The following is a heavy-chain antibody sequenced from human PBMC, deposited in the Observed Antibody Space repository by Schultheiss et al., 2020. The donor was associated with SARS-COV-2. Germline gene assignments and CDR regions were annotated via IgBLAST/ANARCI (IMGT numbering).Heavy chain of an antibody. CDR2: ISYDGRNK. J-gene: IGHJ5*02. CDR3: ARDPAGEGWFDP. CDR1: RFTFSSYA. Sequence: GGSLRLSCGASRFTFSSYAMHWVRQAPGKGLEWVAVISYDGRNKYYADSVKGRFTISRDNTKNTLYLQMNSLRAEDTAVYYCARDPAGEGWFDPWGQGTLVTVSS. V-gene: IGHV3-30*03. D-gene: IGHD7-27*01.